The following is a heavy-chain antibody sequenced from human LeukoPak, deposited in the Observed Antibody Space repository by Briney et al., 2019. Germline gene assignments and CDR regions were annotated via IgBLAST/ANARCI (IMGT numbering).Heavy chain of an antibody. CDR3: ARDSSGWYIGEFDY. CDR2: INPNSGGT. Sequence: ASVKVSCKASGYTFTDYYVNWVRQAPGQGLEWMGRINPNSGGTNYAQKFQGRVTMTRDTSISTAYMELSSLRSDDTALYYCARDSSGWYIGEFDYWGQGTLVTVSS. J-gene: IGHJ4*02. D-gene: IGHD6-19*01. V-gene: IGHV1-2*06. CDR1: GYTFTDYY.